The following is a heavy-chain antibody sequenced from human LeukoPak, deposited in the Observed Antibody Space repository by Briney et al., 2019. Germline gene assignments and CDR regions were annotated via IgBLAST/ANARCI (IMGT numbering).Heavy chain of an antibody. J-gene: IGHJ6*02. V-gene: IGHV4-4*07. CDR1: GGSISSYY. Sequence: SETLSLTCTVSGGSISSYYWSWIRQPAGKGLEWIGRIYTSGSTNYNPSLKSRVTMSVDTSKNQFSLKLSSVTAADTAVYYCARDGDALSYYYYGMDVWGQGTTVTVSS. D-gene: IGHD7-27*01. CDR3: ARDGDALSYYYYGMDV. CDR2: IYTSGST.